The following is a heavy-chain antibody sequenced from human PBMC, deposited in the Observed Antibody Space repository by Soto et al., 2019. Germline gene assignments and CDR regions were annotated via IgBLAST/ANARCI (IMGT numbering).Heavy chain of an antibody. CDR3: ARHTYCSSTSCYFGI. V-gene: IGHV5-10-1*01. Sequence: PGESLKISCKGSGYSFTSYWISWVRQMPGKGLERMGRIDPSDSYTNYSPSFQGHVTISADRSISTAYLQWSSLKASDTAMYYCARHTYCSSTSCYFGIWGQGTMVTVSS. CDR2: IDPSDSYT. J-gene: IGHJ3*02. CDR1: GYSFTSYW. D-gene: IGHD2-2*01.